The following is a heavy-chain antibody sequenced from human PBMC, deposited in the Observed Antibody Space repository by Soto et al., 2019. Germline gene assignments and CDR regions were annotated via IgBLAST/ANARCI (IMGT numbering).Heavy chain of an antibody. CDR1: GFTFSSYS. Sequence: PGGSLRLSCAASGFTFSSYSMNWVRQAPGKGLEWVSSISSSSSYIYYADSVKGRLTISRDNAKNSLYLQMNSLRAEDTAVYYCARGIVETTKGHFDYWGHGTLVTVSS. CDR2: ISSSSSYI. CDR3: ARGIVETTKGHFDY. D-gene: IGHD1-26*01. V-gene: IGHV3-21*01. J-gene: IGHJ4*01.